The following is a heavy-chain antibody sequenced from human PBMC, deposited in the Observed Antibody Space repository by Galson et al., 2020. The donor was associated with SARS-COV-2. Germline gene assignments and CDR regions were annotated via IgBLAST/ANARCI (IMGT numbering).Heavy chain of an antibody. CDR3: ARQVATISPPRYCYCDAMDV. V-gene: IGHV4-59*12. D-gene: IGHD5-12*01. Sequence: SETLSLTCTVSGDSLSPYFWSWIRQSPGKGLEWIGHAYYSGTPNYNPSLQSRVTISIDTTKNQLSLKLTSVTATDTAVYYCARQVATISPPRYCYCDAMDVWGQGTTVAVSS. J-gene: IGHJ6*02. CDR1: GDSLSPYF. CDR2: AYYSGTP.